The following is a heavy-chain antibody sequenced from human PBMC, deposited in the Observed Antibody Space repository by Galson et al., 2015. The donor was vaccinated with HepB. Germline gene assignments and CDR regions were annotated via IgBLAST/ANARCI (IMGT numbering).Heavy chain of an antibody. Sequence: QSGAEVKKPGASVKASCKASGYTFTSYGISWVRQAPGQGLEWMGWISAYNGNTNYAQKLQGRVTMTTDTSTSTAYMELRSLRSDATAVYYCARALLPGHGDYGMDAWGQGTTVTVSS. CDR2: ISAYNGNT. J-gene: IGHJ6*02. D-gene: IGHD4-17*01. CDR1: GYTFTSYG. CDR3: ARALLPGHGDYGMDA. V-gene: IGHV1-18*04.